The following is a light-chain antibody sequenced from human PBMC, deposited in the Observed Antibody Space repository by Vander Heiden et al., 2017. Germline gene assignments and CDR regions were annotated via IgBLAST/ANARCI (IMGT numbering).Light chain of an antibody. Sequence: ETVLTQSPDFPSVTPKEKVTITCRASHSVGTNLQWYQQKPDQSPKLLIKYASQSISGVPSRFSGSGSGTDFTLTIDSLEAEDAATYYCHQSDNFPITFGQGTRLEIK. CDR3: HQSDNFPIT. V-gene: IGKV6-21*02. J-gene: IGKJ5*01. CDR1: HSVGTN. CDR2: YAS.